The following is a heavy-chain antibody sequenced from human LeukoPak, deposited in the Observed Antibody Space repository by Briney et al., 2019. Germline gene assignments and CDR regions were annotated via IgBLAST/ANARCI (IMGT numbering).Heavy chain of an antibody. Sequence: MTSQTLSLTCTVSGGSITNETDYWSWIRQPAGKGLEWIGRVSPSGSINYNPSLKSRVTISVDTSKNQFSLKLSSVTAADTAVYYCARGATYGGGDYWGQGTLVTVSS. V-gene: IGHV4-61*02. J-gene: IGHJ4*02. CDR3: ARGATYGGGDY. D-gene: IGHD4-23*01. CDR2: VSPSGSI. CDR1: GGSITNETDY.